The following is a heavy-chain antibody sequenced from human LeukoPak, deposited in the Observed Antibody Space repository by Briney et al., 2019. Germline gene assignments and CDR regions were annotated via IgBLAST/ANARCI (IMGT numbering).Heavy chain of an antibody. J-gene: IGHJ4*02. D-gene: IGHD3-10*01. CDR3: ARRFYYYGSGSYYNEVFDY. V-gene: IGHV3-33*01. CDR2: IWYDGSNK. Sequence: GRSLRLSCAASGFTFSSYGMHWVRQAPGKGLEWVAVIWYDGSNKYYADSVKGRFTISRDNSKNTLYLQMNSLRAEDTAVYYCARRFYYYGSGSYYNEVFDYWGQGTLVSLSS. CDR1: GFTFSSYG.